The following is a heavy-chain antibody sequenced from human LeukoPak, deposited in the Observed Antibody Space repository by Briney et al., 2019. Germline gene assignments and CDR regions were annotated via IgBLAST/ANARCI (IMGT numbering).Heavy chain of an antibody. CDR2: VSDSGDRT. V-gene: IGHV3-23*01. CDR3: ANSSLG. J-gene: IGHJ4*02. Sequence: GGSLRLSCAASGFTFSSYALTLVRQAPGKGLEWVSSVSDSGDRTHYADSVKGRFTISRVNSQNTLLLQVSNLRTEDTAVYYCANSSLGWGQGTLVTVSS. CDR1: GFTFSSYA.